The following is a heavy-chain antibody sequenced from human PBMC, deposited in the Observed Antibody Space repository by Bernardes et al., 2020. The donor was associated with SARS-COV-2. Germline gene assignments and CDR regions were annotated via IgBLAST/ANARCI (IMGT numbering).Heavy chain of an antibody. CDR1: GFTFSSYG. J-gene: IGHJ6*02. Sequence: GGSLRLSCAASGFTFSSYGMHWVRQAPGKGLEWVAVIWYDGSNKYYADSVKGRFTISRDNSKNTLYLQMNSLRAEDTAVYYCARDIYYYDSSGYYYAYYYYYGMDVWGQGTTVTGS. CDR3: ARDIYYYDSSGYYYAYYYYYGMDV. CDR2: IWYDGSNK. V-gene: IGHV3-33*01. D-gene: IGHD3-22*01.